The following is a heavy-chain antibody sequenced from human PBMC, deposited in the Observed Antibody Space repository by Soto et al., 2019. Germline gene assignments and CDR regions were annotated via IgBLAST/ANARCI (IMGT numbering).Heavy chain of an antibody. CDR1: GGSFSGYY. CDR3: ATFHGDFVSY. V-gene: IGHV4-34*01. Sequence: PSETLSLTCAVYGGSFSGYYWSWIRQPPGKGLEWIGEINHSGSTNYNPSLKSRVTISVDTSKNQFSLKLSSVTAADTAVYYCATFHGDFVSYWGRGTLVTVSS. D-gene: IGHD4-17*01. CDR2: INHSGST. J-gene: IGHJ4*02.